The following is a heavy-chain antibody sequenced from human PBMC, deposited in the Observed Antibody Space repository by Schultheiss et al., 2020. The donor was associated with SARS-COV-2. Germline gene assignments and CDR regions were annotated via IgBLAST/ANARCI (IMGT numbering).Heavy chain of an antibody. CDR2: ISWNSGSI. V-gene: IGHV3-9*01. CDR3: AKAGRIAVAGPVDY. D-gene: IGHD6-19*01. Sequence: GGSLRLSCEASGFTFDDYAMHWVRQAPGKGLEWVSGISWNSGSIGYADSVKGRFTISRDNAKNSLYLQMNSLRAEDTALYYCAKAGRIAVAGPVDYWGQGTLVTVSS. CDR1: GFTFDDYA. J-gene: IGHJ4*02.